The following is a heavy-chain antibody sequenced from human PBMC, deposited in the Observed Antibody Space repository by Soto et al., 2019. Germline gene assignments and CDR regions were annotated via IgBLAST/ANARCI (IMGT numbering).Heavy chain of an antibody. D-gene: IGHD6-13*01. CDR2: INSDGSST. J-gene: IGHJ3*02. V-gene: IGHV3-74*01. CDR3: AKEKAAPGGAFDI. CDR1: GFPFSSYW. Sequence: PGGSLRLSCVASGFPFSSYWMHWVRQAPGKGLVWVSRINSDGSSTNYADSVKGRFTISRDNAKNTAYLQMNSLRAEDTAVYYCAKEKAAPGGAFDIWGQGTMVTVSS.